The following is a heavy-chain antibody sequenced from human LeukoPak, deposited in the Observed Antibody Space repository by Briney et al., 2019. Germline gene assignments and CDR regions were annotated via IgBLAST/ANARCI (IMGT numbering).Heavy chain of an antibody. Sequence: GVSLRLSCAASGFTVSSNYMSWVRQAPGKGLEWVSVIYSGGSTYYADSVKGRFTISRDNSKNTLYLQMNSLRAEDTAVYYCARGGEYSYGSSGVDYWGQGTLVTVSS. CDR3: ARGGEYSYGSSGVDY. CDR2: IYSGGST. V-gene: IGHV3-66*01. CDR1: GFTVSSNY. D-gene: IGHD5-18*01. J-gene: IGHJ4*02.